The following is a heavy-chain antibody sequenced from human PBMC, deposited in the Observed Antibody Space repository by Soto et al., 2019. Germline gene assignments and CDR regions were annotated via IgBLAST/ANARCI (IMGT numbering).Heavy chain of an antibody. D-gene: IGHD3-16*01. CDR1: GASVNDYY. V-gene: IGHV4-59*02. CDR2: IHYTGSR. CDR3: ARWGHPAVKAFDI. Sequence: SETLSLTCTVSGASVNDYYWNWVRQPLGKGLEWIGFIHYTGSRIFNPSPQSRVTMSVDVSQNQFSLRLTSVIAADTAIYYCARWGHPAVKAFDIWGQGTTVTVSS. J-gene: IGHJ3*02.